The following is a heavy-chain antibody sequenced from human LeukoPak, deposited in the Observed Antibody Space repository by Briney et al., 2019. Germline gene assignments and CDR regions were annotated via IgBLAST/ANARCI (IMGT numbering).Heavy chain of an antibody. CDR2: IKQDGSEK. CDR3: ARAGLLWFGESRMDV. CDR1: GFTFSSYA. Sequence: PGGSLRLSCAASGFTFSSYAMSWVRQAPGKGLEWVANIKQDGSEKYYVDSVKGRFTISRDNAKNSLYLQMNSLRAEDTAVYYCARAGLLWFGESRMDVWGQGTTVTVSS. J-gene: IGHJ6*02. V-gene: IGHV3-7*01. D-gene: IGHD3-10*01.